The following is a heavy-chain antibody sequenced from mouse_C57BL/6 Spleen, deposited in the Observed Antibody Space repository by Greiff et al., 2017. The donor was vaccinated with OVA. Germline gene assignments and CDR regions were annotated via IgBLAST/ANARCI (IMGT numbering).Heavy chain of an antibody. J-gene: IGHJ2*01. D-gene: IGHD4-1*01. V-gene: IGHV5-17*01. CDR1: GFTFSDYG. Sequence: EVKVVESGGGLVKPGGSLKLSCAASGFTFSDYGIHWVRQAPEQGLEWVAYISSGSSTIYYADTVKGRFTISRDNAKNTLFLQMTSLRSEDTAMYYCARDWDAYFDYWGQGTTLTVSS. CDR3: ARDWDAYFDY. CDR2: ISSGSSTI.